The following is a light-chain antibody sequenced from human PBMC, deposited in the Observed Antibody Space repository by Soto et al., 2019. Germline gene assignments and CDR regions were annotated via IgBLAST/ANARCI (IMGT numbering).Light chain of an antibody. V-gene: IGLV1-40*01. CDR1: SSNIGAGYD. J-gene: IGLJ2*01. CDR2: GNS. Sequence: QLVLTQPPSVSGAPGQRVTISCTGSSSNIGAGYDVHWYQQLPGTAPKVLIYGNSNRPAGVPDRFSGSKSGTSAYLAITGLQAEDEADYYCQSYDSSLSGSVVFGGGTKVTVL. CDR3: QSYDSSLSGSVV.